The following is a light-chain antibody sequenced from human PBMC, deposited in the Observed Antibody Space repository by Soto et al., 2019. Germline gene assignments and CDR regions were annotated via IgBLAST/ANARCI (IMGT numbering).Light chain of an antibody. J-gene: IGLJ2*01. V-gene: IGLV1-47*01. CDR3: AAWDDSLSGVV. CDR2: RNN. CDR1: SSNLGRNY. Sequence: QSVLTQPPSASGTPGQRVTISCSGSSSNLGRNYVYWYQRLPGTAPKLLIYRNNQRPSGVPDRFSGSKSGTSASLAISGLRSEDEADYYCAAWDDSLSGVVFGGGTKVTVL.